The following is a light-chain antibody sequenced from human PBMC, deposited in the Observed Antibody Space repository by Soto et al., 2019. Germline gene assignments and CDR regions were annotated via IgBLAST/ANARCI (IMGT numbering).Light chain of an antibody. CDR2: DAS. J-gene: IGKJ4*01. CDR1: QTVSRN. CDR3: HQYTNWLALT. Sequence: EIVMTQSPATLSVAPGESATLSCRASQTVSRNLAWYQQKPGQAPRLLIYDASTRATGIPVRFRGSGSGTQFTLTISSLQSEDSAVYYCHQYTNWLALTFGGGTKVDI. V-gene: IGKV3-15*01.